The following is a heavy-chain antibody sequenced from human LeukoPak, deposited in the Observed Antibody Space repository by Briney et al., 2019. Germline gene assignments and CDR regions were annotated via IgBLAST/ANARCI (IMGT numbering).Heavy chain of an antibody. CDR3: ARLNYESTRNDLDY. Sequence: SETLSLTCTVSGVSISSRTYYWGWIRHPPGKGREGFGSIYYNGNTFYNPSLKSRLTISVDTSKSQFSLDLRFVTAADTAVYYCARLNYESTRNDLDYWGQGTLVTVSS. V-gene: IGHV4-39*01. J-gene: IGHJ4*02. CDR1: GVSISSRTYY. D-gene: IGHD3-22*01. CDR2: IYYNGNT.